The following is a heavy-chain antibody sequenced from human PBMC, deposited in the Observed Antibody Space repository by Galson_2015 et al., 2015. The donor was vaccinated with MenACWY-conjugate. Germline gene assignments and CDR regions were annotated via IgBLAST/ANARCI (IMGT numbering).Heavy chain of an antibody. D-gene: IGHD1-26*01. CDR2: ISPGDSET. CDR1: GYTFTTYW. V-gene: IGHV5-51*01. Sequence: QSGAEVKKPGESLKISCTGSGYTFTTYWIGWVRQLPGKGLEWMRLISPGDSETRYSPAFQGQVTISADKSISTAYVQWDSLQASDTAMYYCARHPPGGRGMDVWGQGTTVTVSS. J-gene: IGHJ6*02. CDR3: ARHPPGGRGMDV.